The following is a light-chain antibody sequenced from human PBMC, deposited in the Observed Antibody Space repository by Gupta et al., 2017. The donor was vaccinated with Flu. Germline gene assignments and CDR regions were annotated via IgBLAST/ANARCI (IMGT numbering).Light chain of an antibody. Sequence: IVLTQPPDTLSLSPGDRADHSCPASQSVSHRFLACYQQKPGQAPRLLIYGTSNRATVIPDRCSGSGAGTDFTLTISILEPEDFAVYCWQHYDNSLLFGHGTKVDIK. V-gene: IGKV3-20*01. CDR1: QSVSHRF. J-gene: IGKJ3*01. CDR3: QHYDNSLL. CDR2: GTS.